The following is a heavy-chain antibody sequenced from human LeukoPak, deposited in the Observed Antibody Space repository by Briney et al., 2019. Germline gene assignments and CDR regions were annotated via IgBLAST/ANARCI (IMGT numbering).Heavy chain of an antibody. Sequence: GGSLRLSCAASGFTFSSYSMNWVRQAPGKGLEWVSSISSSSSYIYYADSVKGRLTISRDNAKNSLYLQMNSLRAEDTAVYYCARGDYDILTGYYGYWGQGTLVTVSS. V-gene: IGHV3-21*04. J-gene: IGHJ4*02. D-gene: IGHD3-9*01. CDR3: ARGDYDILTGYYGY. CDR1: GFTFSSYS. CDR2: ISSSSSYI.